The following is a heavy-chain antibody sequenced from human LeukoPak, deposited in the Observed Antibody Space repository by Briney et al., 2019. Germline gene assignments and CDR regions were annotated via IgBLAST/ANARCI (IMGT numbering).Heavy chain of an antibody. CDR3: AKDRGYGGSYQDY. Sequence: PGGSLRLSCAASGFTFSSYGMSWVRQAPGKGLEWVSAISGSGGSTYYADSVKGRFTISRDNSKNTLYLQMNSLRAEDTAVYYCAKDRGYGGSYQDYWGQGTLVTVSS. CDR1: GFTFSSYG. V-gene: IGHV3-23*01. CDR2: ISGSGGST. D-gene: IGHD1-26*01. J-gene: IGHJ4*02.